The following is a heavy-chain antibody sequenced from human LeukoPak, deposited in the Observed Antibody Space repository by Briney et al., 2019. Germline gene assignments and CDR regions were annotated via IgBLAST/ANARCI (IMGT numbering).Heavy chain of an antibody. CDR1: GFTFSSYG. Sequence: GGSLRLSCAASGFTFSSYGMHWVRRAPGKGLEWVAFIRYDGSNKYYADSVKGRFTISRDNSKNTLYLQMNSLRAEDTAVYYCAKDLEVSSLYYYYYYGMDVWGQGTTVTVSS. D-gene: IGHD3-16*01. J-gene: IGHJ6*02. V-gene: IGHV3-30*02. CDR2: IRYDGSNK. CDR3: AKDLEVSSLYYYYYYGMDV.